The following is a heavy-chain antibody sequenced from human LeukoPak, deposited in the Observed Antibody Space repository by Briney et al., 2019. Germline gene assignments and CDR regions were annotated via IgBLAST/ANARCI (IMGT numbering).Heavy chain of an antibody. CDR2: IYYSGSN. CDR1: GGSISSYY. Sequence: PSETLSLTCTVSGGSISSYYWSWIRQPPGKGLEWIGYIYYSGSNNYNPSLKSRVTMSVDTSKNQFSLKLSSVTAADTAVYYCARYLVGPLVGSYYSHYMDVWGKGTTVTISS. J-gene: IGHJ6*03. D-gene: IGHD2-2*01. CDR3: ARYLVGPLVGSYYSHYMDV. V-gene: IGHV4-59*12.